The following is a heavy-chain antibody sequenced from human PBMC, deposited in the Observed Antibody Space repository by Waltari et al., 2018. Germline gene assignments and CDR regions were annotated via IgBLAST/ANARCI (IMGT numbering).Heavy chain of an antibody. Sequence: QVQLVQSGAEVKKPGSSVKVSCKASGGTFSSYAISWVRQAPGQGLEWMGRSIPIFGTANYAQKFQGRVTITADKSTSTAYMELSSLRSEDMAVYYCARDAVGATSADAFDIWGQGTMVTVSS. CDR2: SIPIFGTA. CDR1: GGTFSSYA. J-gene: IGHJ3*02. D-gene: IGHD1-26*01. CDR3: ARDAVGATSADAFDI. V-gene: IGHV1-69*08.